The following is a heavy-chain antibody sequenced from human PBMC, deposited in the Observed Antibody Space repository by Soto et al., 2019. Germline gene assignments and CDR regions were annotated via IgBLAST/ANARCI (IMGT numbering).Heavy chain of an antibody. CDR2: INPNNGVT. V-gene: IGHV1-2*02. Sequence: QVQLVQSGAEVKKPGASVKVSCKASGYTFTGYYMNWVRQAPGQGLEWMGWINPNNGVTNYAQKLQGRVTMTRDTSISTAYMDLSRLRSDDTAVYYCARGALTVANWFDPWGQGTQVTVSS. D-gene: IGHD6-19*01. CDR1: GYTFTGYY. CDR3: ARGALTVANWFDP. J-gene: IGHJ5*02.